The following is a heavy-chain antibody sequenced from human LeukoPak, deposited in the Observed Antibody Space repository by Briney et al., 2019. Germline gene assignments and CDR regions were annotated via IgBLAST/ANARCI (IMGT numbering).Heavy chain of an antibody. V-gene: IGHV1-8*01. D-gene: IGHD6-13*01. J-gene: IGHJ4*01. CDR1: GYTFTSYD. CDR2: INPNSGNT. Sequence: GASVKVSCKASGYTFTSYDINWVRQATGQGLEWMGWINPNSGNTGYAQKFQGRVTMTRNTSISTAYMELSSLSSEDTAVHYCARHSSSTEANFDYWGHATLFTVSP. CDR3: ARHSSSTEANFDY.